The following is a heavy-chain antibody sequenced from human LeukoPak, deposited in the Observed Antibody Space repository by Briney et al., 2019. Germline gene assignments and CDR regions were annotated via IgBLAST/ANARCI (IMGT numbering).Heavy chain of an antibody. CDR3: ARVRWPIYGDYARGGGDY. CDR1: GYTFTSYD. CDR2: MNPNSGNT. Sequence: GASVKVSCTASGYTFTSYDINWVRQATGQGLEWMGGMNPNSGNTGYAQKFQGRVTMTRNTSISTAYMELSSLRSEDTAVYYCARVRWPIYGDYARGGGDYWGQGTLVTVSS. V-gene: IGHV1-8*01. J-gene: IGHJ4*02. D-gene: IGHD4-17*01.